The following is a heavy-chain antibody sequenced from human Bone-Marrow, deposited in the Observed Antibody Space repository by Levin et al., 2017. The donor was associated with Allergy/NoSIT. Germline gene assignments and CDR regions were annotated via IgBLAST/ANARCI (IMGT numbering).Heavy chain of an antibody. Sequence: GESLKISCAASGFTFSSYGMHWVRQAPGKGLEWVAVIWYDGSNEYYADSVKGRFTISRDNSKNTLYLQMNSLRAEDTALYYCARDLSLGGGVTYSLYYYYGMDVWGQGTSVTVSS. CDR3: ARDLSLGGGVTYSLYYYYGMDV. V-gene: IGHV3-33*01. J-gene: IGHJ6*02. D-gene: IGHD2-21*01. CDR2: IWYDGSNE. CDR1: GFTFSSYG.